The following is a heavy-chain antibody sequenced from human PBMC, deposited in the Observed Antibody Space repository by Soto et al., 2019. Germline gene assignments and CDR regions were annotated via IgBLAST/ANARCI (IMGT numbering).Heavy chain of an antibody. Sequence: QVQLVQSGAEVKKPGSSVKVSCKASGGTFSSNAISWVRQAPGQGLEWMGGIIPIYASPNYAQNFQGSDTVTADKATSRAYLELSRLTFGSSAIYYCAVTVTGSRSPLAHWGRGTLVIVSS. D-gene: IGHD3-9*01. CDR2: IIPIYASP. CDR1: GGTFSSNA. CDR3: AVTVTGSRSPLAH. V-gene: IGHV1-69*06. J-gene: IGHJ4*02.